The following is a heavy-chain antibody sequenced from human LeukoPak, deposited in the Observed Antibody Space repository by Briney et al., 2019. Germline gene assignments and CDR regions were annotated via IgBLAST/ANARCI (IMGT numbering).Heavy chain of an antibody. CDR3: ARALTRIFLDC. D-gene: IGHD2-15*01. V-gene: IGHV4-30-2*01. CDR2: IYHSGIT. CDR1: GGSISSGGYS. J-gene: IGHJ4*02. Sequence: SQTLSLTCAVSGGSISSGGYSWSWIRQPPGKGLVWYGYIYHSGITYYNPSLQGRVTISVDKYKTQFSLKLSAVTAADTAVYDCARALTRIFLDCWGQGTLVTVSS.